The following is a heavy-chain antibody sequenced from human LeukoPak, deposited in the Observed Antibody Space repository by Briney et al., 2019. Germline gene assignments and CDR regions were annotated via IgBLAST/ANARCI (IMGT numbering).Heavy chain of an antibody. Sequence: PSETLSLTCTVSGVSISRYYWSWIRQPPGKGLGWIGYIYDFGSTNYDPTLKSRVTISGDASKKQFSLNLRSVTSADTAVYYCAREGCPGDGPLFDSWGQGTLVIVSS. D-gene: IGHD1-14*01. CDR2: IYDFGST. CDR3: AREGCPGDGPLFDS. J-gene: IGHJ4*02. CDR1: GVSISRYY. V-gene: IGHV4-59*01.